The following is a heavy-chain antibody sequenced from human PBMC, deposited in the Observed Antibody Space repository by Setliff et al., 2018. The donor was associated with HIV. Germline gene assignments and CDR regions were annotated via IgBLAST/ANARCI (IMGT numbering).Heavy chain of an antibody. Sequence: SETLSLTCAVSGYSISRGYYWGWIRQTPGKGLAWIGNIYNSGTNYYNPSLKSRVTISIDTSKNQFSLRLSSVTAADTAVYYCARQGEVGAPFDYWGQGTLVTVPQ. CDR3: ARQGEVGAPFDY. V-gene: IGHV4-38-2*01. CDR1: GYSISRGYY. CDR2: IYNSGTN. J-gene: IGHJ4*02. D-gene: IGHD1-26*01.